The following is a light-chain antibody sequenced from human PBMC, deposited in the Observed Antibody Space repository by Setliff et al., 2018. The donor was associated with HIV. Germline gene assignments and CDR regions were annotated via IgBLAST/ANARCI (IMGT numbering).Light chain of an antibody. Sequence: QSVLTQPPSASGTPGQRITISCSGGSSNIGSNYVYWYQHLPGTAPKLLIFKNNQRPSGVPDRFSGSKSGTSASLVITGLQAEDEADYYCQSYDDSLSGYVFGAGTKGTVL. J-gene: IGLJ1*01. CDR3: QSYDDSLSGYV. CDR2: KNN. V-gene: IGLV1-47*01. CDR1: SSNIGSNY.